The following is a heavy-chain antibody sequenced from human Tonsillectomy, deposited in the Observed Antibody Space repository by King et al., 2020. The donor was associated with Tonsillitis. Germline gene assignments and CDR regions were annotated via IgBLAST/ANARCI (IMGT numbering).Heavy chain of an antibody. CDR2: ISYDGSNK. Sequence: VQLVESGGGVVQPGRSLRLSCAASEFTFSSYAMHWVRQAPGKGLEWVAVISYDGSNKYYADSVKGRFTISRDNSKNTLYLQMNSLRVEDTAVYYCARDGLHNRYCSSTRCYSRHFDYWGQGTLVTVSS. J-gene: IGHJ4*02. CDR3: ARDGLHNRYCSSTRCYSRHFDY. V-gene: IGHV3-30-3*01. D-gene: IGHD2-2*01. CDR1: EFTFSSYA.